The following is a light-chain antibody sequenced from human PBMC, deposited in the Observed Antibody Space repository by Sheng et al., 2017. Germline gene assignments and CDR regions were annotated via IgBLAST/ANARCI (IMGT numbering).Light chain of an antibody. CDR1: QSIGTY. J-gene: IGKJ3*01. Sequence: DIQMTQSPSSLSASVGDRVTITCRAGQSIGTYLNWYQQIAGKAPKLLISGASNLQSGVPSRFSGSGSGTDFSLTITTLQPEDFSTYYCQQSYCLPRTFGPGTKVDIK. CDR2: GAS. V-gene: IGKV1-39*01. CDR3: QQSYCLPRT.